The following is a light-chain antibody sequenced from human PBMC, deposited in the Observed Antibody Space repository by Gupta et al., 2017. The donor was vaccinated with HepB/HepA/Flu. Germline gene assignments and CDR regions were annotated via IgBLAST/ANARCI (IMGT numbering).Light chain of an antibody. CDR3: QQYWSSPAT. Sequence: EIVLTQSPGALSLSPGARAARSCRASQTIPNNYLAWYQQIPGQAPRLLIFAASNRTTDLPDRFSGSGSGTEFTLTISRRQPEDSAVYYCQQYWSSPATFGGGTKVEI. CDR1: QTIPNNY. V-gene: IGKV3-20*01. CDR2: AAS. J-gene: IGKJ4*01.